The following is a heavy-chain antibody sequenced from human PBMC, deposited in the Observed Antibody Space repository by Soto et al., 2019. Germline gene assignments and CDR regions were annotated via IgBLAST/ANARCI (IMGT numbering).Heavy chain of an antibody. V-gene: IGHV1-69*13. D-gene: IGHD2-21*02. J-gene: IGHJ5*02. CDR3: ARVPRVTTGWFDP. Sequence: SVKVSCKASGYTFTSYGITWVRQAPGQGLEWMGWIIPNNGKANYAQKLQGRVTITADESTSTAYMELSSLRSEDTAVYYCARVPRVTTGWFDPWGQGTLVTVSS. CDR2: IIPNNGKA. CDR1: GYTFTSYG.